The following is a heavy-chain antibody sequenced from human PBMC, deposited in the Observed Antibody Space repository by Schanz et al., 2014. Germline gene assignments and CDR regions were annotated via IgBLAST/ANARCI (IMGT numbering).Heavy chain of an antibody. CDR2: ISNGGSDE. Sequence: QERLVESGGGVVQPGRSLRLSCAASGFIFSNYGMHWVRQAPGGGLEWVAGISNGGSDEYYVDSVKGRFTISRDNSKNTVHLQMNSLRAEDTGLYFCARGGSGSHYRLDYWGQGTLVTVSS. CDR1: GFIFSNYG. CDR3: ARGGSGSHYRLDY. D-gene: IGHD1-26*01. V-gene: IGHV3-30*03. J-gene: IGHJ4*02.